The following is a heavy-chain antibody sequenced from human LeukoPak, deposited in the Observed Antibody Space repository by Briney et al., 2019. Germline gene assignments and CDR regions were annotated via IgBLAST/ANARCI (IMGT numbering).Heavy chain of an antibody. V-gene: IGHV1-2*02. CDR3: AREPSGSGSYDY. D-gene: IGHD3-10*01. CDR2: IYPNSGGT. Sequence: ASVKVSCKASGHTFTGYYMHWVRQAPGQGLEWMGWIYPNSGGTNYAQKFQGRVTMTRDTSISTAYMELSRLRSGDTAVYYCAREPSGSGSYDYWGQGTLVTVSS. CDR1: GHTFTGYY. J-gene: IGHJ4*02.